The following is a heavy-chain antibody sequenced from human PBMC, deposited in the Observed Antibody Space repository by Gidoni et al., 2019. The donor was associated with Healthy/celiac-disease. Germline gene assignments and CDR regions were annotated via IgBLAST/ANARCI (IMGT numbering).Heavy chain of an antibody. Sequence: QVQLVQSGAEERKLGASVKVPCKASGYTFTSYYMHWVRQAPGQGLEWVGIINPSGGSTSYAQKFQGRVTMTRDTSTSTVYMELSSLRAEDTAVYYCARDKGGEGWFDPWGQGTMVTVSS. CDR2: INPSGGST. V-gene: IGHV1-46*01. CDR3: ARDKGGEGWFDP. D-gene: IGHD2-15*01. J-gene: IGHJ5*02. CDR1: GYTFTSYY.